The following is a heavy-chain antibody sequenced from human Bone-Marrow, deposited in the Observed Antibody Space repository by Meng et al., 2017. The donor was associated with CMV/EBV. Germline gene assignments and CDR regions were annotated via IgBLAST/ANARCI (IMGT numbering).Heavy chain of an antibody. CDR1: GYTFTSYD. CDR3: ARDRPRLKVVPAAAIDY. J-gene: IGHJ4*02. D-gene: IGHD2-2*01. Sequence: ASVKVSCKASGYTFTSYDINWVRQATGQGLEWMGWMNPNSGNTGYAQKFQGRVTMTRNTSISTAYMELSSLRSEDTAVYYCARDRPRLKVVPAAAIDYWGQGTLVTVSS. CDR2: MNPNSGNT. V-gene: IGHV1-8*01.